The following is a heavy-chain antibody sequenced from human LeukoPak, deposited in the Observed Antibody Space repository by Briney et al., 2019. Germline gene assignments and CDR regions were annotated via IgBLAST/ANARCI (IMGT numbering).Heavy chain of an antibody. CDR3: AKRGVVIRVILVGFHREAYYFDS. V-gene: IGHV3-23*01. Sequence: GGSLRLSCAVSGITLSNYGMSWVRQAPGKGLEWVAGISDSGGRTNYADSVKGRFTISRDNPKNTIYLQMNSLRAEDTAVYFCAKRGVVIRVILVGFHREAYYFDSWGQGALVTVSS. CDR2: ISDSGGRT. D-gene: IGHD3-22*01. J-gene: IGHJ4*02. CDR1: GITLSNYG.